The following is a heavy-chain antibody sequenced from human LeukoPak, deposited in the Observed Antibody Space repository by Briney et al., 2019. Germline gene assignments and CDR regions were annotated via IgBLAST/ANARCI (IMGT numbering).Heavy chain of an antibody. Sequence: GASMKVSCTASGGTFSSYAISWVRQAPGQGLEWMGGIIPIFGTANYAQKFQGRVTITADESTSTAYMELSSLRPEDTAVYYCARRLAYYYDSSGLPPEDYWGQGTLVTVSS. CDR3: ARRLAYYYDSSGLPPEDY. CDR2: IIPIFGTA. CDR1: GGTFSSYA. D-gene: IGHD3-22*01. J-gene: IGHJ4*02. V-gene: IGHV1-69*13.